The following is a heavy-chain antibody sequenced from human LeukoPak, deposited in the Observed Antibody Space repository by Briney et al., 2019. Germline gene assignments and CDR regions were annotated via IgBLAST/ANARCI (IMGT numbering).Heavy chain of an antibody. CDR1: GFTFSYYG. Sequence: GGSLRLSCAASGFTFSYYGMNWVRQAPGKGLEWVSGISGSGDRTYYEDSVEGRFTISRDNSKNTLYLQMNSLRAEDTAVYYCAKGSIVGATSYYYLDVWGTGTTVTVSS. J-gene: IGHJ6*03. CDR3: AKGSIVGATSYYYLDV. D-gene: IGHD1-26*01. V-gene: IGHV3-23*01. CDR2: ISGSGDRT.